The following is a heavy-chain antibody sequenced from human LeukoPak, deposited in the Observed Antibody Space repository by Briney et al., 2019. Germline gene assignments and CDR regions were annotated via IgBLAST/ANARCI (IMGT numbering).Heavy chain of an antibody. CDR3: SREQIRGSGSYYYNLFDP. V-gene: IGHV4-59*12. D-gene: IGHD3-10*01. CDR2: IYYDGST. Sequence: SETLSLTCTVSGAPLSSYYWSWIRQSPGKGLEWIGYIYYDGSTNYNPSLQSRVTISVDTSKNQFSLKLSSVTAADTAMYFCSREQIRGSGSYYYNLFDPWGQGALVTVSS. J-gene: IGHJ5*02. CDR1: GAPLSSYY.